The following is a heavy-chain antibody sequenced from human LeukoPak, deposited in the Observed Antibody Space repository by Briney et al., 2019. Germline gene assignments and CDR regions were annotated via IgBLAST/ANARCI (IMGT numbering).Heavy chain of an antibody. V-gene: IGHV4-34*01. CDR3: ARGISITMVRGVMERWFDP. J-gene: IGHJ5*02. CDR1: GGSFSGYY. Sequence: SETLSLTCAVYGGSFSGYYWSWIRQPPGKGLEWIGEINHSGSTNYNPSLKSRVTISVDTSKNQFSLKLSSVTAADTAVYYCARGISITMVRGVMERWFDPWGQGTLVTVSS. D-gene: IGHD3-10*01. CDR2: INHSGST.